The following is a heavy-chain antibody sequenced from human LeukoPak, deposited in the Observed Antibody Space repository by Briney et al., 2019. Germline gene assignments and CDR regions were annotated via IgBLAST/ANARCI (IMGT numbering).Heavy chain of an antibody. CDR3: AKVAYDFWSGYYDY. Sequence: PGGSLRLSCAASGFTFGSYAMSWVRQAPGKGLEWVSAISGSGGSTYYADSVKGRFTISRDNSKNTLYLQMNSLRAEDTAVYYCAKVAYDFWSGYYDYWGQGTLVTVSS. J-gene: IGHJ4*02. CDR2: ISGSGGST. V-gene: IGHV3-23*01. D-gene: IGHD3-3*01. CDR1: GFTFGSYA.